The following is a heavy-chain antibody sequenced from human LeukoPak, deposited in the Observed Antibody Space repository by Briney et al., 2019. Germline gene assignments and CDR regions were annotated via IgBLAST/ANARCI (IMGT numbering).Heavy chain of an antibody. V-gene: IGHV3-21*01. CDR1: GFTFSSYS. D-gene: IGHD3-10*01. J-gene: IGHJ4*02. Sequence: PGGSLRLSCAASGFTFSSYSMNWVRQAPGKGLEWVSSISSSSSYIYYADSVKGRFTISRDNAKNSLYLQMNSLRAEDTAVYYCASPPTNYYGSGDHDYWGQGTLVTVSS. CDR3: ASPPTNYYGSGDHDY. CDR2: ISSSSSYI.